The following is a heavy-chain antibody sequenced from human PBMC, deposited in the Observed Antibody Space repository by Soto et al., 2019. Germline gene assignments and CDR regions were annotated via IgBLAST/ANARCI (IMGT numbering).Heavy chain of an antibody. CDR2: ISYDGSNK. CDR1: GFTFSSYA. J-gene: IGHJ1*01. V-gene: IGHV3-30-3*01. Sequence: QVQLVESGGGVVQPGRSLRLSCAASGFTFSSYAMHWVRQAPGKGLEWVAVISYDGSNKYYADSVKGRFTISRDNSKNTLYLQMNSLRAEDTAVYYCARDKFLGYCSGGSCYSHYFPHWGQGTLVTVSS. D-gene: IGHD2-15*01. CDR3: ARDKFLGYCSGGSCYSHYFPH.